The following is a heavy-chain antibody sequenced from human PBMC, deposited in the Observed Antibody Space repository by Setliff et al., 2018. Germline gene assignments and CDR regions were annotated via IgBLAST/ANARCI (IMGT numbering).Heavy chain of an antibody. D-gene: IGHD6-19*01. CDR1: GASITSYY. CDR3: ARGVSSVSWTPRY. CDR2: IYTSGGT. Sequence: PSETLSLTCSVSGASITSYYWSWIRQPPGKGLEWIGYIYTSGGTNYNPSLKSRVTISVDMSKNQFSLKLSSVIAADTAVYYCARGVSSVSWTPRYWGRGILVTVS. J-gene: IGHJ4*02. V-gene: IGHV4-4*08.